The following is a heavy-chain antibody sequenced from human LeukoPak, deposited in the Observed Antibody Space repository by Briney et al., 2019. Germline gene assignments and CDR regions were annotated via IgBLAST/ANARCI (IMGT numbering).Heavy chain of an antibody. CDR3: ARAGDYCSGGSCYSGSLDY. V-gene: IGHV3-11*01. CDR2: ISSSGSTI. D-gene: IGHD2-15*01. J-gene: IGHJ4*02. CDR1: GFTFSDYY. Sequence: TGGSLRLSCAASGFTFSDYYMSWIRQAPGKGLEWASYISSSGSTIYYADSVKGRFTISRDNAKNSLYLQMNSLRAEDTAVYYCARAGDYCSGGSCYSGSLDYWGQGTLVTVSS.